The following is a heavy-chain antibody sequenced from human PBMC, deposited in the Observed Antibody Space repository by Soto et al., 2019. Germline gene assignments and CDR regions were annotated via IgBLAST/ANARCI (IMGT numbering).Heavy chain of an antibody. V-gene: IGHV3-23*01. CDR3: ARDGQYRTDGFDV. D-gene: IGHD5-12*01. J-gene: IGHJ3*01. Sequence: EAQLSESGGELIQPGGSLRLSCAASGFTYSSHGMSWVRQARGKGLEWIAGLSRGGGSTYYADSVKGRFTISRDNSKNTLDLIMNNLRVEYTALYYCARDGQYRTDGFDVWGQGTMVTVSS. CDR2: LSRGGGST. CDR1: GFTYSSHG.